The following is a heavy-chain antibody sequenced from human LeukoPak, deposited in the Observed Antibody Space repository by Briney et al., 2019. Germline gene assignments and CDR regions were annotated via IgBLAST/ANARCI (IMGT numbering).Heavy chain of an antibody. CDR2: RRYDGSNK. CDR1: GFTFSSYG. J-gene: IGHJ6*03. V-gene: IGHV3-30*02. CDR3: AGGLWFGELIYYYYYMDV. D-gene: IGHD3-10*01. Sequence: QTGGSLRLSCAASGFTFSSYGMHWVRQAPGKGLECVAFRRYDGSNKYYADSVKGRFTISRDNSKNTLYLQMNSLRAEDTAVYYCAGGLWFGELIYYYYYMDVWGKGTTVTISS.